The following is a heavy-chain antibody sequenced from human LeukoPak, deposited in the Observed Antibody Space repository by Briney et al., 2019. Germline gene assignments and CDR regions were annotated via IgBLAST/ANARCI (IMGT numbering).Heavy chain of an antibody. J-gene: IGHJ4*02. CDR1: GFIFSEYS. CDR2: SNNDRSS. Sequence: GGSLRLCCASSGFIFSEYSMNWVRQARGRGLVWISYSNNDRSSIADSVKRRFPISRDTAENSLFLQMSILRGEDTAVYYCARDTDWSFDYWGQGILVTVFS. D-gene: IGHD2-21*01. CDR3: ARDTDWSFDY. V-gene: IGHV3-48*01.